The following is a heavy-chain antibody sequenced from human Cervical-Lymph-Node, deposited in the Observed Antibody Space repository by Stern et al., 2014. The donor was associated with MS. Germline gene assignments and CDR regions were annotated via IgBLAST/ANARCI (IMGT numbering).Heavy chain of an antibody. J-gene: IGHJ4*02. V-gene: IGHV4-39*01. CDR3: ARHATSEYSGSYLYYFDY. CDR2: IYYSGST. D-gene: IGHD1-26*01. Sequence: QLQLQESGPGLVKPSETLSLTCTVSGGSISSSSYYWGWIRQPPGKGLEWIGSIYYSGSTYYNPSPKSRVTIAVDSSKTQFSLRLSSVTAADTAVYYCARHATSEYSGSYLYYFDYWGQGTLVTVSS. CDR1: GGSISSSSYY.